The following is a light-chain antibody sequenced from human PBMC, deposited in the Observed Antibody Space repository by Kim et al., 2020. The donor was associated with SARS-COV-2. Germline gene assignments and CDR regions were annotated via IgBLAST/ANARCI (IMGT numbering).Light chain of an antibody. CDR3: QSHDSSLSGVV. Sequence: RVTISCAGSSSNIAAGYDVHWYQHLPGTAPTPLISGNGNRPSGVPDLFSVSRSVTSASLAITVLQAEDEADYCCQSHDSSLSGVVFGGGTQLTVL. V-gene: IGLV1-40*01. CDR1: SSNIAAGYD. CDR2: GNG. J-gene: IGLJ2*01.